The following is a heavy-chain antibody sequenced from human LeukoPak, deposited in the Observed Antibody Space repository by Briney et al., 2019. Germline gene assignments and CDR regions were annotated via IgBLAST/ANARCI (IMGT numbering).Heavy chain of an antibody. Sequence: PGRSLRLSCAASGFTFSSYGMHWVRQAPGKGLEWVAVISYDGSNKYYADSVKGRFTISRDNSKNTLYLQMNSLRAEDTAVYYCAKDVSIVAAGSDYWGQGTLVTVSS. J-gene: IGHJ4*02. D-gene: IGHD6-13*01. CDR2: ISYDGSNK. V-gene: IGHV3-30*18. CDR1: GFTFSSYG. CDR3: AKDVSIVAAGSDY.